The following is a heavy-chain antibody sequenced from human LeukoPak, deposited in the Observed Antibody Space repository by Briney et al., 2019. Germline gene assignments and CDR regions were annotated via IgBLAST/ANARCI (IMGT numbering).Heavy chain of an antibody. CDR3: ARSKGYCSSTSCYVADY. D-gene: IGHD2-2*01. CDR2: ISAYNGNT. Sequence: ASVKVSCKASGYTFTSYGIGWVRQAPGQGLEWMGWISAYNGNTNYAQKLQGRVTMTTDTSTSAAYMELRSLRSDDTAVYYCARSKGYCSSTSCYVADYWGQGTLVTVSS. CDR1: GYTFTSYG. J-gene: IGHJ4*02. V-gene: IGHV1-18*01.